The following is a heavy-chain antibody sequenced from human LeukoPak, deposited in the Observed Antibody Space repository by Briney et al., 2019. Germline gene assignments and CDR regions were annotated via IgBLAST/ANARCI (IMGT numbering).Heavy chain of an antibody. Sequence: PSETLSLTCTVSGGSISSGGYYWSWIRQPPGKGLEWIGYIYYSGSTYYNPSLKSRVTISVDTSKNQFSLKLSSVTAADTAVYYCARVLVATINYFDYWGQGTLVTVSS. CDR1: GGSISSGGYY. CDR2: IYYSGST. CDR3: ARVLVATINYFDY. J-gene: IGHJ4*02. V-gene: IGHV4-31*03. D-gene: IGHD5-12*01.